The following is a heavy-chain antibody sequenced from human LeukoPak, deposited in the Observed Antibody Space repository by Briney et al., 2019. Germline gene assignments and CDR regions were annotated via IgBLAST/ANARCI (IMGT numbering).Heavy chain of an antibody. D-gene: IGHD3-16*02. V-gene: IGHV4-39*01. CDR3: ARRDIVKGGFDY. Sequence: PSETLSLTCPVSGDTVNTRRYYWGWIRQPPGQGLEWIGSIYHSGSTYYEPSLRSRVTISIDTSRNQFSLNLTSVTTADTALYFCARRDIVKGGFDYWGQGTLVTVPS. CDR2: IYHSGST. J-gene: IGHJ4*02. CDR1: GDTVNTRRYY.